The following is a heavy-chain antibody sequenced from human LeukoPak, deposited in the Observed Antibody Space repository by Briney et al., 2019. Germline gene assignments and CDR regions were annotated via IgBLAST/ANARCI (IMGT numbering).Heavy chain of an antibody. CDR1: GVSISSSSYY. CDR3: ARGRWSAPLFDFYYYYYYMDV. Sequence: SETLSLTCTVSGVSISSSSYYWGWIRQPPGKGLEWIGSIYSSGSTYYNPSLKSRVTISVDTSKNQFSLKLSSVTAADTAVYYCARGRWSAPLFDFYYYYYYMDVWGKGTTVTVSS. CDR2: IYSSGST. J-gene: IGHJ6*03. V-gene: IGHV4-39*07.